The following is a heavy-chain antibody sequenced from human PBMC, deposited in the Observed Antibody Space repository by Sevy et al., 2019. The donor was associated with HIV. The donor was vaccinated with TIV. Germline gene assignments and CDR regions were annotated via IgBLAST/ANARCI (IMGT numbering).Heavy chain of an antibody. D-gene: IGHD2-2*01. J-gene: IGHJ4*02. CDR2: ISYDGSNK. V-gene: IGHV3-30*18. CDR1: GFTFSSYG. Sequence: GGSLRLSCVASGFTFSSYGMHWVRQAPGKGLEWVAVISYDGSNKYYADSVKGRFTISRDNSKNTLYLQMNSLRAEDTAVYYCAKDRLGGYCISTSCYGVDYWGQGTLVTVSS. CDR3: AKDRLGGYCISTSCYGVDY.